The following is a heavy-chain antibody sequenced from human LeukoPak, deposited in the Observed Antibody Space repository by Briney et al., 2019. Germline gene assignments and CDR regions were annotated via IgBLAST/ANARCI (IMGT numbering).Heavy chain of an antibody. CDR1: GGSVSGYY. D-gene: IGHD1-26*01. J-gene: IGHJ4*02. CDR2: INHSGST. CDR3: ARGSGTGGLLAPWFDY. V-gene: IGHV4-34*01. Sequence: SETLSLTCAVYGGSVSGYYWSWIRQSPGKGLEWIGEINHSGSTNYNPSLKSRVTISVDTSKNQFSLKLSSVTAADTAVYYCARGSGTGGLLAPWFDYGGQEPLAPV.